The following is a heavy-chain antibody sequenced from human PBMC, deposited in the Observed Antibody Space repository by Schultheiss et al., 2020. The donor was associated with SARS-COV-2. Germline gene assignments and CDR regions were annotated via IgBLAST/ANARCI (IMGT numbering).Heavy chain of an antibody. CDR2: ISHDGRKS. Sequence: GGSLRLSCAASGFTFSNYVMHWVRQAPGKGLEWVALISHDGRKSFYAASVKGRFTISRDNAKNSLYLQMNSLRDEDTAVYYCTRAPSGGAIDYWGQGTLVTVSS. CDR1: GFTFSNYV. J-gene: IGHJ4*02. V-gene: IGHV3-30*03. CDR3: TRAPSGGAIDY. D-gene: IGHD3-16*01.